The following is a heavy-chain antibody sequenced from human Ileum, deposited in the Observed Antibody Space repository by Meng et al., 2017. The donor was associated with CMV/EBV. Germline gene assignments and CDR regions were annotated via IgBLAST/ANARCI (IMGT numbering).Heavy chain of an antibody. CDR3: ARGRGKYIADPVLFDY. CDR2: INPNSDGT. D-gene: IGHD1-1*01. J-gene: IGHJ4*02. CDR1: GYTFTGYH. Sequence: SGYTFTGYHVHFVRQAPGQGLDWVGRINPNSDGTNYAQKFQGRVTLTRDTSITTAYMELSGLRSDDTAVYYCARGRGKYIADPVLFDYWGQGTLVTVSS. V-gene: IGHV1-2*06.